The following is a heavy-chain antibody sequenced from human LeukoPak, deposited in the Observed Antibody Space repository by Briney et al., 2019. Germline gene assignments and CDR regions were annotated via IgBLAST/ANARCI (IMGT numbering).Heavy chain of an antibody. J-gene: IGHJ4*02. CDR2: ISSNGGST. CDR1: GFTFSSYG. V-gene: IGHV3-64*01. Sequence: GGSLRLSCAASGFTFSSYGMHWVRQAPGKGLEYVSAISSNGGSTYYANSVKGRFTISRDNSKNTLYLQMGSLRAEDMAVYYCARGNYYSNYVNNFDYWGQGALVTVSS. D-gene: IGHD4-4*01. CDR3: ARGNYYSNYVNNFDY.